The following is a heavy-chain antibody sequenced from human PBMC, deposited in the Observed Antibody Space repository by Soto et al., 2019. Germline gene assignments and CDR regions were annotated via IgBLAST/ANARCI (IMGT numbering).Heavy chain of an antibody. Sequence: GSLSLSCAASGFTFCRYWMSWVRQAPGKGLEWVANIKQDGSEKYYVDSVKGRFTISRDNAKNSLYLQMNSLRAEDTAVYYCARDHSSGGAFHTWGQGTMVTVSS. D-gene: IGHD6-19*01. CDR2: IKQDGSEK. V-gene: IGHV3-7*01. J-gene: IGHJ3*02. CDR3: ARDHSSGGAFHT. CDR1: GFTFCRYW.